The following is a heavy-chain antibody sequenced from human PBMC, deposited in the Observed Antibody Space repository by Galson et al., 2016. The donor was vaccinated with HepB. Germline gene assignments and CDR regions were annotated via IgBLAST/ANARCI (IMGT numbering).Heavy chain of an antibody. CDR2: IDNSEKT. D-gene: IGHD5-18*01. CDR1: GDSINHYF. J-gene: IGHJ4*02. CDR3: ASVDTALIGPLWN. V-gene: IGHV4-4*09. Sequence: TCNVSGDSINHYFWSWIRQPPGKGLEWIGYIDNSEKTNYNPSLKSRVTISVDRSKSQFSLKMTSVTAADTAVYYCASVDTALIGPLWNWGQGTLVIVSS.